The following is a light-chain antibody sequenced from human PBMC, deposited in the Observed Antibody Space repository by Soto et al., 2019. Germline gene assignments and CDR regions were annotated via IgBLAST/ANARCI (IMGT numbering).Light chain of an antibody. CDR2: GNS. V-gene: IGLV1-40*01. J-gene: IGLJ2*01. CDR3: QSYDSSLSVVV. Sequence: QSVLTQPPSVSGAPGQRVTISCTGSSSNIGAGYDVHWYQQLPGTAPKLLIYGNSNRPSGVADRFSGSKSGTTASLATTGRQAADEADYYCQSYDSSLSVVVFGGGTKLTVL. CDR1: SSNIGAGYD.